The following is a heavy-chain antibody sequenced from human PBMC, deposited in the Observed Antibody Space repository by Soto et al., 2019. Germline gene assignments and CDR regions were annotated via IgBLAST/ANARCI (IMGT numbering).Heavy chain of an antibody. V-gene: IGHV1-2*04. Sequence: GASVKVSCKASGYSFTDYHIHWVRQAPGQGLEWLGRINPKSGGTSTAQKFQGWVTMTTDTSISAASMELTRLTSDDTAIYYCARGDSTDCSNGVCSFFYNHDMDVWGQGTTVTVSS. D-gene: IGHD2-8*01. CDR3: ARGDSTDCSNGVCSFFYNHDMDV. CDR1: GYSFTDYH. J-gene: IGHJ6*02. CDR2: INPKSGGT.